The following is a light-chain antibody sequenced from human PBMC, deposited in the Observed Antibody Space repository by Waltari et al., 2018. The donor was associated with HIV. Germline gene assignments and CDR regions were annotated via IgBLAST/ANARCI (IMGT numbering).Light chain of an antibody. CDR3: CSYADNYPVV. CDR2: DVN. V-gene: IGLV2-11*01. Sequence: QSALTQPRSVSGSPGQSVTISCTGTSSDVGGYNYVAWYQQHPGKAPKFMIYDVNKRPPGVPDRFSCAKSGNTASLTISGLQAEEEADYYCCSYADNYPVVFGGGTKLTVL. J-gene: IGLJ2*01. CDR1: SSDVGGYNY.